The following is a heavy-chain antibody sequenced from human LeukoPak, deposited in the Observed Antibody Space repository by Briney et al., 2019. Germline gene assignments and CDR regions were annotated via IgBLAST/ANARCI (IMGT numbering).Heavy chain of an antibody. CDR3: ARGPRDYSSGWTGYFNH. V-gene: IGHV3-66*01. CDR1: GFTVSSNY. D-gene: IGHD6-19*01. Sequence: GGSLRPSCAASGFTVSSNYMNWVRQAPGKGLEWVSVIYSGGTTYYADSVKARFTISRDNSKNTLYLQMSSLRAEDTAVYFCARGPRDYSSGWTGYFNHWGQGTLVTVSS. J-gene: IGHJ4*02. CDR2: IYSGGTT.